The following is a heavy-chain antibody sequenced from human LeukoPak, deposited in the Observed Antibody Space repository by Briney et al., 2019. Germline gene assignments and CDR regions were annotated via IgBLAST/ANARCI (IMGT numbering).Heavy chain of an antibody. CDR3: ARDLGPYGDYVFDY. D-gene: IGHD4-17*01. CDR2: VSGSGDTT. Sequence: GGSLRLSCAASGFTFSSYGMSWVRQAPGKGLEWVAIVSGSGDTTYYADSVKGRFTISRDNSKNTLSLQVNSLRAEDTAVYYCARDLGPYGDYVFDYWGQGTRVTVSS. J-gene: IGHJ4*02. V-gene: IGHV3-23*01. CDR1: GFTFSSYG.